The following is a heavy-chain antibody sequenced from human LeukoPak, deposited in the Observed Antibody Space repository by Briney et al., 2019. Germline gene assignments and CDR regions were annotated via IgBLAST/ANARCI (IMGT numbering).Heavy chain of an antibody. V-gene: IGHV3-7*01. CDR2: IKQDGSEK. CDR3: ARDRRYYYGSGSFYSPYFDY. D-gene: IGHD3-10*01. CDR1: GFTFSSYW. Sequence: GSLRLSCAASGFTFSSYWMSWVRQAPGKGLEWVANIKQDGSEKYYVDSVKGRFTISRDNAKNSLDLQMNSLRAEDTAVYYCARDRRYYYGSGSFYSPYFDYWGQGTLVTVSS. J-gene: IGHJ4*02.